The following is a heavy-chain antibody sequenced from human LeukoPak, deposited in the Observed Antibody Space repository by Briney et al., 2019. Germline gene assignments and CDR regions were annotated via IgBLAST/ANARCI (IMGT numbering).Heavy chain of an antibody. Sequence: GGSLRLSCAASGFTLGDHWMDWVRQTPGEGLEWVGLIKNKASRYTTQYAPSVRGRFTISRDDSRNSVYLQMNSLRTEDTAVYYCADPTPRGTSDIWGRGTMVTVSS. D-gene: IGHD4-17*01. CDR2: IKNKASRYTT. V-gene: IGHV3-72*01. J-gene: IGHJ3*02. CDR3: ADPTPRGTSDI. CDR1: GFTLGDHW.